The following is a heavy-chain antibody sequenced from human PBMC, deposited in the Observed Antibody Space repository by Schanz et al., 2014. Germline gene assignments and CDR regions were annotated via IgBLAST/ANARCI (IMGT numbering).Heavy chain of an antibody. J-gene: IGHJ4*02. CDR2: TSNDGSFT. CDR1: GFSFSTYA. CDR3: VRDTDYHFDY. Sequence: EVQLVESGGGLAQPGGSLRLSCAASGFSFSTYAMNWVRQAPGKGLEWVSRTSNDGSFTTFADSVKGRFTISRDNAKNTLYLQMNSLRAEDTAVYYCVRDTDYHFDYWGQGTLVTVSS. D-gene: IGHD4-17*01. V-gene: IGHV3-74*01.